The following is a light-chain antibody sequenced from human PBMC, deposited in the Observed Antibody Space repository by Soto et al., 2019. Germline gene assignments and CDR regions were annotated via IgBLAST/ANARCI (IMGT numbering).Light chain of an antibody. Sequence: VMKQSAGALSVSPGEGVTLSCRASRSVGNSLAWYQQKPGQAPRLLIFGASTRVTGIPARFSGSGSGTEFTLTITSLQSEDFAVYYCQQRSNWPPSFGQGTRLEIK. J-gene: IGKJ5*01. CDR3: QQRSNWPPS. CDR1: RSVGNS. CDR2: GAS. V-gene: IGKV3-15*01.